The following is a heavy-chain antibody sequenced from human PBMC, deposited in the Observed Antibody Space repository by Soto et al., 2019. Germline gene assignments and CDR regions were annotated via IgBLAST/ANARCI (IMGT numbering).Heavy chain of an antibody. D-gene: IGHD3-9*01. CDR2: IYSGGST. CDR1: GFTVSGNY. J-gene: IGHJ3*02. V-gene: IGHV3-66*01. Sequence: GGSLRLSCAASGFTVSGNYMSWVRQAPGKGLEWVSFIYSGGSTYYADSVKGRFTISRDNSKNTLYLQMNSLRAEDTAVYYCEIRIGXRYRAFDIWGQGTMVTVS. CDR3: EIRIGXRYRAFDI.